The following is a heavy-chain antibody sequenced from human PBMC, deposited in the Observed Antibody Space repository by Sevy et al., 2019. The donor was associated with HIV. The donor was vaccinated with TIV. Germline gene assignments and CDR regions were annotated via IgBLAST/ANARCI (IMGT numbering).Heavy chain of an antibody. CDR2: ISGSGGLT. CDR1: EFTSRAFA. J-gene: IGHJ4*02. CDR3: ARAGGDRYCSSTSCYSSVYYFDY. Sequence: GGSLRLSCTVTEFTSRAFAMSWVRQTPEKGLEWVSSISGSGGLTHYADSVKGRFTISRDKSQGTLYLQMNSLRAEDTAVYYCARAGGDRYCSSTSCYSSVYYFDYWGQGTLVTVSS. V-gene: IGHV3-23*01. D-gene: IGHD2-2*01.